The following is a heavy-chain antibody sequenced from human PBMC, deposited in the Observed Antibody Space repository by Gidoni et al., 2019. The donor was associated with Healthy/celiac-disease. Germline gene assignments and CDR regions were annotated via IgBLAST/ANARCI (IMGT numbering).Heavy chain of an antibody. Sequence: QVQLVESGGGVVQPGRSLRLSWAASGFTFSSYGMHWVRQAPGKGLEWVAVISYDGSNKYYADSVKGRFTISRDNSKNTLYLQMNSLRAEDTAVYYCAKESGAGFGELSYYYYDIDVWGQGTTVTVSS. J-gene: IGHJ6*02. V-gene: IGHV3-30*18. CDR1: GFTFSSYG. D-gene: IGHD3-10*01. CDR2: ISYDGSNK. CDR3: AKESGAGFGELSYYYYDIDV.